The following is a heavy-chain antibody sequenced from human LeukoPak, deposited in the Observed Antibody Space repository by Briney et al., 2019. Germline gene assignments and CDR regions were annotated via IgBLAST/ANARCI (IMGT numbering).Heavy chain of an antibody. J-gene: IGHJ2*01. V-gene: IGHV3-30*18. CDR2: ISYDGSNK. D-gene: IGHD6-19*01. CDR3: AKDRHSSGLVGWYFDL. CDR1: GFTFSSYG. Sequence: GGSLRLSCAASGFTFSSYGMHWVRQAPGKGLEWVAVISYDGSNKYYADSVKGRFTISRDNSKNTLYLQMNSLRAEDTAVYYCAKDRHSSGLVGWYFDLWGRGTLVTVSS.